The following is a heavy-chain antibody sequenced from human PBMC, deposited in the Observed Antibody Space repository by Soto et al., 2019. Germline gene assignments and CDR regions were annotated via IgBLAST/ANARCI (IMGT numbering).Heavy chain of an antibody. CDR3: AKTPSYGSGSYPDY. V-gene: IGHV3-23*01. CDR2: ISGSGGST. Sequence: EVQLLESGGGLVQPGGSLRLSCAASGFTFSSYAMSWVRQAPGKGLEWVSVISGSGGSTYYADSVKGRFTISRDNSKNTLYLQINSLRAEDTAVYYCAKTPSYGSGSYPDYWGQGTLVTVSS. J-gene: IGHJ4*02. D-gene: IGHD3-10*01. CDR1: GFTFSSYA.